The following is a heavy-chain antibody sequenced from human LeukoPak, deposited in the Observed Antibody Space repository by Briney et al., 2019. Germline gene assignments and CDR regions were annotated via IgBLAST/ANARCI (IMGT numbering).Heavy chain of an antibody. CDR1: GGSFSGYY. CDR2: INHSGST. J-gene: IGHJ2*01. CDR3: ARDVVPAALNWYFDL. D-gene: IGHD2-2*01. V-gene: IGHV4-34*01. Sequence: PSETLSLTCAVYGGSFSGYYWSWIRQPPGKGLEWIGEINHSGSTNYNPSLKSRVTISVDTSKNQFSLKLSSVTAADTAVYYCARDVVPAALNWYFDLWGRGTLVTVSS.